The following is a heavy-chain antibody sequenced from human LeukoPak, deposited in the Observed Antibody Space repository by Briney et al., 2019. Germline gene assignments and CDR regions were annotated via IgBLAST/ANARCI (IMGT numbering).Heavy chain of an antibody. CDR2: IYSGGST. V-gene: IGHV3-53*01. CDR1: GFTFSSYA. D-gene: IGHD3-3*01. Sequence: GGSLRLSCAASGFTFSSYAMSFLRQAPGKGLEWVSVIYSGGSTYYADSVKGRFTISRDNSKNTLYLQMNSLRAEDTAVYYCARDWSHRCFDYWGQGTLVTVSS. J-gene: IGHJ4*02. CDR3: ARDWSHRCFDY.